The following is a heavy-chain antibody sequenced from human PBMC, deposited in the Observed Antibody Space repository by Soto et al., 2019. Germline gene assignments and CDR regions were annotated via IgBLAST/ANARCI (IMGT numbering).Heavy chain of an antibody. CDR2: INHSGST. CDR1: GGSFSGYY. V-gene: IGHV4-34*01. D-gene: IGHD3-10*01. CDR3: ARVPRGYYGSGKYYFDY. Sequence: SETLSLTCAVYGGSFSGYYWSWIRQPPGKGLEWIGEINHSGSTNYNPSLKSRVTISVDTSKNQFSLKLSSVTAADTAVYYCARVPRGYYGSGKYYFDYWGQGTLVTVSS. J-gene: IGHJ4*02.